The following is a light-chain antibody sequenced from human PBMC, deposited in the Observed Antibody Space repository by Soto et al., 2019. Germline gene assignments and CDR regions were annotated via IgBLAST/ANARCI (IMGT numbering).Light chain of an antibody. CDR2: DDS. CDR3: HSYASSRSGWV. V-gene: IGLV1-40*01. Sequence: QSVLTQPPSVSGSPGQRVTISCTGSSCNIGACYYVHWYQQHPGTAPKLLIYDDSNRPSGVSDRFSGSKSGNTASLTITGLQAEDEADYYCHSYASSRSGWVFGGGTKLTVL. CDR1: SCNIGACYY. J-gene: IGLJ3*02.